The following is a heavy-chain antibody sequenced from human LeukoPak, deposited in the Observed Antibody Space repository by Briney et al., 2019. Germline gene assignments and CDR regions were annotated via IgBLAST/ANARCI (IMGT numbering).Heavy chain of an antibody. CDR3: ARDGVGALNY. CDR2: ISYDGSNK. V-gene: IGHV3-30-3*01. J-gene: IGHJ4*02. D-gene: IGHD1-26*01. CDR1: GFTFSSYA. Sequence: PGGSLRLSCAASGFTFSSYAMHWVRQAPGKGLEWVAVISYDGSNKYYADSVKGRFTISRDNSKNTLYLQMNSLRAEDTAVYYCARDGVGALNYWGQGTLVTVSS.